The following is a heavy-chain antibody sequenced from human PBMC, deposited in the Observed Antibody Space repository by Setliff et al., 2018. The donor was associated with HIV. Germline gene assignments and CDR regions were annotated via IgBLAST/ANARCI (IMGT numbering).Heavy chain of an antibody. CDR1: GYSISAGYY. Sequence: SETLSLTCAVSGYSISAGYYWGWIRLPPGKGREWIGNVYTRGNTYYNPSLKRRVTMSIDASKNQCSLKLSSVTAADTAVYYCARVGAPVRYNFWRGYYPKAGDFDYWGQGALVTVSS. CDR2: VYTRGNT. J-gene: IGHJ4*02. V-gene: IGHV4-38-2*01. CDR3: ARVGAPVRYNFWRGYYPKAGDFDY. D-gene: IGHD3-3*01.